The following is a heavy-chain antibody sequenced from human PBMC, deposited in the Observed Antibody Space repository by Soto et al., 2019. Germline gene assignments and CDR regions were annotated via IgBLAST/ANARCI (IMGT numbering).Heavy chain of an antibody. CDR3: ARAVVILSPIEYYYYYMDV. Sequence: GGSLRLSCAASGFTVSSNYMSWVRQAPGKGLEWVSIIYSGDSTYYADSVKGRFTISRHNSKNTLYLQMNSLRAEDTAVYYCARAVVILSPIEYYYYYMDVWGKGTTVTVSS. CDR2: IYSGDST. V-gene: IGHV3-53*04. J-gene: IGHJ6*03. D-gene: IGHD3-22*01. CDR1: GFTVSSNY.